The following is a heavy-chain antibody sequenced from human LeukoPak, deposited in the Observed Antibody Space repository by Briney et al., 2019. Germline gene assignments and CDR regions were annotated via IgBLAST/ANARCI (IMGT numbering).Heavy chain of an antibody. Sequence: GGSLRLSCAASGFTFSSYEMNWVRQAPGKGLEWVSYISSSGSTIYYADSVKGRFTISRDNAKNSLYLQMNSLRAEDTAVYYCARDRSRYGMNVWGQGTTVTVSS. CDR3: ARDRSRYGMNV. CDR2: ISSSGSTI. V-gene: IGHV3-48*03. CDR1: GFTFSSYE. J-gene: IGHJ6*02.